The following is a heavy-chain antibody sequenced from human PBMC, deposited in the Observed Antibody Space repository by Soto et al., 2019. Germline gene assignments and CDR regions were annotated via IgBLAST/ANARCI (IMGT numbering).Heavy chain of an antibody. CDR1: GGPFSSYA. CDR3: ARVYYYGSGSYSPLRD. D-gene: IGHD3-10*01. J-gene: IGHJ4*02. CDR2: IVPIFGTV. Sequence: QVQLVQSGAEVKKPGSSVKVSCKVSGGPFSSYAISWVRQAPGQGLEWMGGIVPIFGTVNYAQKFQGRIAISADESARTAYIALSSLRSEDTAVYYCARVYYYGSGSYSPLRDWGQGTLVTVSS. V-gene: IGHV1-69*01.